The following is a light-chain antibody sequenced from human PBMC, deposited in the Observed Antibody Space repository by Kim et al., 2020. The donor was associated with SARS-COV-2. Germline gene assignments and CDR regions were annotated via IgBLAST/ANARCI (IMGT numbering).Light chain of an antibody. CDR3: QPVT. CDR2: QAS. J-gene: IGKJ1*01. CDR1: QSISNW. Sequence: PSTRYVAVSARGTITCLASQSISNWLAWYQPKQGQAHKLLIYQASGLESVVPSRFSGSGSGTDFNFNISSLQPDDFAHYYCQPVTFGQGTKVDIK. V-gene: IGKV1-5*03.